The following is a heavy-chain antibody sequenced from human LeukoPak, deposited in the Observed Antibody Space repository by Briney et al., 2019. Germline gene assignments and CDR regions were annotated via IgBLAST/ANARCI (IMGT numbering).Heavy chain of an antibody. V-gene: IGHV4-34*01. CDR1: GGSFSGYY. D-gene: IGHD6-19*01. J-gene: IGHJ5*02. CDR2: INHSGST. Sequence: SETLSLTCAVYGGSFSGYYWSWIRQPPGKGLEWIGEINHSGSTNYNPSLKSRVTISVDTSKNQFSLKLSSVTAADTAVYYCARGGSGGWYRYNWFDPWGQGTLDTVSS. CDR3: ARGGSGGWYRYNWFDP.